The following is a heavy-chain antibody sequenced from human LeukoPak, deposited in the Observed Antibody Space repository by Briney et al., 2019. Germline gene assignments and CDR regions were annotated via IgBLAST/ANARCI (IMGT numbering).Heavy chain of an antibody. Sequence: GGSLRLSCAASGFTFSSYGMHWVRQAPGKGLEWVAVISYDGSNKYYADSVKGRFTISRDNSKNTLYLQMNTLRAEDTAVYYCARAKSGSSNLFDYWGQGTLVTVSS. V-gene: IGHV3-30*03. CDR2: ISYDGSNK. D-gene: IGHD1-26*01. CDR3: ARAKSGSSNLFDY. CDR1: GFTFSSYG. J-gene: IGHJ4*02.